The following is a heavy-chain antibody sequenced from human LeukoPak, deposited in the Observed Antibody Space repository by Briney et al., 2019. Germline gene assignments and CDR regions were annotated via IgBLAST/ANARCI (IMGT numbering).Heavy chain of an antibody. V-gene: IGHV4-61*02. D-gene: IGHD6-19*01. Sequence: SETLSLTCTVSGASISSGIYYWTWIRQPAGKGLEWIGRIFTSGNTNYNPSLRGRVAISFDTSKNQFSLNLSSVTAADTAVYYCARDRPHISGSPHFDHWGQGTLVTVSS. CDR2: IFTSGNT. CDR1: GASISSGIYY. CDR3: ARDRPHISGSPHFDH. J-gene: IGHJ4*02.